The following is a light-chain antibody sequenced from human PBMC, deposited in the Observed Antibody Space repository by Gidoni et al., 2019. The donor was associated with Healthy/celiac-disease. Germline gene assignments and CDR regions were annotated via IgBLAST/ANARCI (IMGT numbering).Light chain of an antibody. CDR1: QSISSY. V-gene: IGKV1-39*01. CDR3: QQSYSTPQT. J-gene: IGKJ1*01. Sequence: DIQMAQSPSSLSASVGDRVTITCRASQSISSYLNWYQQKPGKAPKLLIYAESSLQSGVPSRFSGSGSGTDFTLTISSLQPEDFATYYCQQSYSTPQTFGQGTKVEIK. CDR2: AES.